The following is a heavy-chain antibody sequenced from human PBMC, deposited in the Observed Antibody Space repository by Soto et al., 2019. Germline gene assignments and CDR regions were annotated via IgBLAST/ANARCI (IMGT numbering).Heavy chain of an antibody. Sequence: ASVKVSCKASGYTFSRYGISWVRQAPGQGLEWMGWISGYNGDTKYAQKVQGRVAMTIDTSTYTAYMELRSLTSDDTAIYYCAKNGQPPYYYYGMDVWG. CDR3: AKNGQPPYYYYGMDV. D-gene: IGHD2-8*01. CDR2: ISGYNGDT. V-gene: IGHV1-18*01. J-gene: IGHJ6*02. CDR1: GYTFSRYG.